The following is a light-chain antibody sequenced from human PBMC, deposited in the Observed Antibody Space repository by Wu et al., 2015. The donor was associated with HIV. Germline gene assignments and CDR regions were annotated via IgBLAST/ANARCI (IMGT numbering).Light chain of an antibody. J-gene: IGKJ2*01. CDR3: QHQRT. CDR2: GAS. CDR1: QSVSSSY. V-gene: IGKV3-20*01. Sequence: EIVLTQSPGTLSLSPGDRATLSCRASQSVSSSYLAWYQQKPGQAPRLLIYGASSRATGIPGRFSGSGSGTDFTLTISRLEPEDFAVYYCQHQRTFGQGTKLEIK.